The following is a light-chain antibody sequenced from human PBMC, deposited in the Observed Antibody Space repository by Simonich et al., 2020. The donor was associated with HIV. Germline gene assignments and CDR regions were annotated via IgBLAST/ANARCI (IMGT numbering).Light chain of an antibody. J-gene: IGLJ2*01. Sequence: SYELPQPPSVSVSPGQTSRITCSGDALPKKYAYWYQQKSGQAPVLVIYEDIQRPSGIPERCSGSSAGTVATLTISGALVEDEADYYCYSTDSSGNHRVFGGGTKLTVL. CDR1: ALPKKY. V-gene: IGLV3-10*01. CDR2: EDI. CDR3: YSTDSSGNHRV.